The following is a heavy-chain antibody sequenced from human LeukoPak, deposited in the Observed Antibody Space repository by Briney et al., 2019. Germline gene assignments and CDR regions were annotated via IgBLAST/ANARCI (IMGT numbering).Heavy chain of an antibody. J-gene: IGHJ4*02. D-gene: IGHD3-16*02. V-gene: IGHV3-23*01. CDR2: ISGSGGST. CDR3: AKGYYDYVWGSYPFDY. CDR1: GFTFSSYA. Sequence: PGGSLRLSCAASGFTFSSYAMSWVRQAPGKGLEWVSAISGSGGSTYYADSVKGRFTISRDNSKNTLYLQMNSLRAEDTAVYYCAKGYYDYVWGSYPFDYWGQGTLVTVSS.